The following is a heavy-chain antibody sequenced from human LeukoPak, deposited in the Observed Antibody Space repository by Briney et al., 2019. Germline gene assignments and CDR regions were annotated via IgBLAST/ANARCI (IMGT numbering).Heavy chain of an antibody. Sequence: PSETLSLTCTVSGGSISSGDYYWSWIRQPPGKGLEWIGYIYDSGSTYYNPSLKSRVTISVDTSKNQFSLKLSSVTAADTAVYYCARTGVLEWLDYWGQGTLVTVSS. D-gene: IGHD3-3*01. CDR2: IYDSGST. V-gene: IGHV4-30-4*08. CDR3: ARTGVLEWLDY. CDR1: GGSISSGDYY. J-gene: IGHJ4*02.